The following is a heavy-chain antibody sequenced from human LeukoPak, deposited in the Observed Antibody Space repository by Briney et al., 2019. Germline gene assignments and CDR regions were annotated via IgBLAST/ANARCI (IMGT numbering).Heavy chain of an antibody. J-gene: IGHJ4*02. Sequence: PSETLSLTCTVSGDSIASSGSYWGWLRQPPGKGLEWIGTIYYTGSTYYNPSLKSRVTISVDTSKHHFYLTMSYVTAADTAVYYCARHFGPYSGRTDYWGQGTLVTVSS. CDR3: ARHFGPYSGRTDY. CDR2: IYYTGST. V-gene: IGHV4-39*01. D-gene: IGHD1-26*01. CDR1: GDSIASSGSY.